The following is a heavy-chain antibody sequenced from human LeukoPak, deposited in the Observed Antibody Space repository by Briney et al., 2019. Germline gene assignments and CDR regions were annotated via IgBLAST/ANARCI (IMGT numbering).Heavy chain of an antibody. Sequence: SVKVSSKASGGTFSSYAISWVRQAPGQGLEWMGGIIPIFGTANYAQKFQGRVTITADESTSTAYMELSSLRSEDTAVYYCARVSPGQLVLQGWFDPWGQGTLVTVSS. CDR3: ARVSPGQLVLQGWFDP. CDR1: GGTFSSYA. D-gene: IGHD6-6*01. CDR2: IIPIFGTA. J-gene: IGHJ5*02. V-gene: IGHV1-69*13.